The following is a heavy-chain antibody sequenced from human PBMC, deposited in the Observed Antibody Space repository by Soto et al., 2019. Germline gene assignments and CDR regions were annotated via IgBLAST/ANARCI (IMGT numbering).Heavy chain of an antibody. V-gene: IGHV3-23*01. CDR1: GFTFTSYA. J-gene: IGHJ6*02. Sequence: ESGGGLVQPGGSLRLSCSASGFTFTSYAMSWVRQAPGKGLEWVSGISGSGGDTKNADSVKGRFTISRDNAKNSVYLQINSLRAEDTAVYFCARDCSGGSCYPGMDVWGQGTTVTVSS. D-gene: IGHD2-15*01. CDR3: ARDCSGGSCYPGMDV. CDR2: ISGSGGDT.